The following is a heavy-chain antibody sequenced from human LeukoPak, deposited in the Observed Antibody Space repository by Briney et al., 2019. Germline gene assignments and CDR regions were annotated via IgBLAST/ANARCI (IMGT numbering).Heavy chain of an antibody. CDR3: AFEPAPNRSGSYYPDYYYYYMDV. D-gene: IGHD1-26*01. Sequence: GASVKVSCKASGYTFTGYYMHWVRQAPGQGLEGMGWINPNSGGTNYAQKFQGRVTMTRDTSISTAYMELSRLRSDDTAVYYYAFEPAPNRSGSYYPDYYYYYMDVWGKGTTVTVSS. CDR2: INPNSGGT. V-gene: IGHV1-2*02. J-gene: IGHJ6*03. CDR1: GYTFTGYY.